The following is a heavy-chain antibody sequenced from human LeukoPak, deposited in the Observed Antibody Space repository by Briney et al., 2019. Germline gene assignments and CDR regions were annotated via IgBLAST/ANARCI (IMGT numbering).Heavy chain of an antibody. CDR1: GYSFTSYW. CDR3: ASHYCSGGSCYFDY. CDR2: IFPGDSDT. Sequence: KDGESLKISCKGSGYSFTSYWIGWVRQKPGKGLEWMGIIFPGDSDTRYSPSFQGQVTISADKSISTAYLQWSSLKASDTAMYYCASHYCSGGSCYFDYWGQGTLVTVSS. D-gene: IGHD2-15*01. J-gene: IGHJ4*02. V-gene: IGHV5-51*01.